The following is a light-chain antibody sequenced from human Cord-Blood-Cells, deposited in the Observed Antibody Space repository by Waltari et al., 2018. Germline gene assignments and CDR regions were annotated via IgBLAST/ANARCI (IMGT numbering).Light chain of an antibody. CDR2: EVS. Sequence: QSALTQPPSASGSPGQSVTISCTGTSSDVGGYNYVSWYQQHQGKAPKLMIYEVSKRPSGVPARFSGSKSGDTASLTVSGLQAEDEADYYCSSYAGSNNYVFGTGTKVTVL. CDR1: SSDVGGYNY. J-gene: IGLJ1*01. CDR3: SSYAGSNNYV. V-gene: IGLV2-8*01.